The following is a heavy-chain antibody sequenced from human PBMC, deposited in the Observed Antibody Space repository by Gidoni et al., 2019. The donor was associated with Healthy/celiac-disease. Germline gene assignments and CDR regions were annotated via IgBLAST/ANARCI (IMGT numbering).Heavy chain of an antibody. J-gene: IGHJ4*02. CDR2: NSSSSSTI. V-gene: IGHV3-48*01. D-gene: IGHD4-17*01. Sequence: EVQLVESGGGLVQPGGSLRLSCAASGSTFSSYSMNWVRQAPGKGLEWVSYNSSSSSTIYYADSMKGRFTISRDNAKNSLYVQMNSLRAEDTAVYYCARNQPYGELLYWGQGTLVTVSS. CDR3: ARNQPYGELLY. CDR1: GSTFSSYS.